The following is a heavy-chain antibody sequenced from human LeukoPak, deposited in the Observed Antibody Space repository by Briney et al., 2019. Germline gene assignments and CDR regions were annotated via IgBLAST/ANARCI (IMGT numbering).Heavy chain of an antibody. CDR1: GFTFDDYA. J-gene: IGHJ4*02. V-gene: IGHV3-23*01. CDR2: ISASGGST. D-gene: IGHD3-3*01. CDR3: ANPTRSYYDFWSGPGY. Sequence: GRSLRLSCAASGFTFDDYAMHWVRQAPGKGLEWVSGISASGGSTYYADSVKGRFTISRDNSRNTLYLQMNSLRAEDTAVYYCANPTRSYYDFWSGPGYWGQGTLVTVSS.